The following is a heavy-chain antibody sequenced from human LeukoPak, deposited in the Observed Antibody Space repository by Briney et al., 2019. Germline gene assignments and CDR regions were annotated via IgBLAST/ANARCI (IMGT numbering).Heavy chain of an antibody. J-gene: IGHJ4*02. Sequence: GRSLRLSCAAAGFTFRIYSMNSVRQAPGKGLEWVSFISSSSTYIYYANSVKGRFTISRDNAKNSLYLQMNSLSAEDTAVYYCARGIDDFWSGLIDNWGQGTLVTVSS. V-gene: IGHV3-21*01. D-gene: IGHD3-3*01. CDR3: ARGIDDFWSGLIDN. CDR2: ISSSSTYI. CDR1: GFTFRIYS.